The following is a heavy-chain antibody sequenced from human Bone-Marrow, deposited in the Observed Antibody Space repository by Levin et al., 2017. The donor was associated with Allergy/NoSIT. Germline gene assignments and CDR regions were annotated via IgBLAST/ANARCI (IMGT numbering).Heavy chain of an antibody. V-gene: IGHV5-51*01. CDR2: ISPGDSDT. CDR3: ARRRWGVGEFHYDH. Sequence: PGESLKISCQGSGYSFTDYWVGWVRQMPGKGLEWMGIISPGDSDTRYSQSFHGQVTLSADKSISTAYLHWSSLKASDTAIYYCARRRWGVGEFHYDHWGQGTVVTVSS. CDR1: GYSFTDYW. D-gene: IGHD3-16*01. J-gene: IGHJ4*02.